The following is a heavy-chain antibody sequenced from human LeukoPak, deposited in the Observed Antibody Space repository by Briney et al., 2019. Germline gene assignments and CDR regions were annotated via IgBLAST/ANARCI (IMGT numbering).Heavy chain of an antibody. D-gene: IGHD5-12*01. V-gene: IGHV3-74*01. J-gene: IGHJ4*02. Sequence: GGSLRLSCAASGFTFSSYWMHWVRQGPGKGLVWVSRINSDGSSTDYADSVKGRFTISRDNSKNTLYLQMNSLRAEDTAVYYCATLPGYDSDYWGQGTLVTVSS. CDR3: ATLPGYDSDY. CDR1: GFTFSSYW. CDR2: INSDGSST.